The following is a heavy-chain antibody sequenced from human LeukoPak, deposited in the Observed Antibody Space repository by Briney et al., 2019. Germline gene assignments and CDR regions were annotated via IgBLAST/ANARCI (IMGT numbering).Heavy chain of an antibody. Sequence: PGGSLRLSCAASGFTFSDYYMSWIRQAPGKGLEWVSYISSSGSTIYYADSVKGRFTISRDNAKNSLYLQMNSPRAEDTAVYYCAREGAHYYDRSGYIDYWGQGTLVTVSP. CDR3: AREGAHYYDRSGYIDY. J-gene: IGHJ4*02. V-gene: IGHV3-11*01. D-gene: IGHD3-22*01. CDR1: GFTFSDYY. CDR2: ISSSGSTI.